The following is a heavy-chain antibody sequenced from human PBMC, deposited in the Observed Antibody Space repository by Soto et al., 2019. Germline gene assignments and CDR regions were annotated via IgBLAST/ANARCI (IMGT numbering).Heavy chain of an antibody. CDR2: ISYDGSNK. CDR1: GFTFSSYG. Sequence: GGSLRLSCAASGFTFSSYGMHWVRQAPGKGLEWVAVISYDGSNKYYADSVKGRFTISRDNSKNTLYLQMNSLRAEDTAVYYCAKDLDESLVSAWFDYWGQGTLVTVSS. J-gene: IGHJ4*02. CDR3: AKDLDESLVSAWFDY. D-gene: IGHD2-2*01. V-gene: IGHV3-30*18.